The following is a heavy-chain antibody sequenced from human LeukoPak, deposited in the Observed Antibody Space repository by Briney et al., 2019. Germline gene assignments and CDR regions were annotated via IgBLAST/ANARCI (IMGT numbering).Heavy chain of an antibody. CDR2: ISYDGSNK. D-gene: IGHD3-10*01. CDR3: ARDPNYVLLWFGELRD. Sequence: GGSLRLSCAASGFTFSIYALHWVRQAPGKGLEWVAVISYDGSNKYYADSVKGRFTISRDNSKNTLYLQMNSLRAEDTAVYYCARDPNYVLLWFGELRDWGQGTLVTVSS. V-gene: IGHV3-30*04. CDR1: GFTFSIYA. J-gene: IGHJ1*01.